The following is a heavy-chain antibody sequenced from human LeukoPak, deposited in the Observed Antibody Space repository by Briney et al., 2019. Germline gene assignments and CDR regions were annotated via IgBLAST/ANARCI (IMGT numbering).Heavy chain of an antibody. J-gene: IGHJ4*02. Sequence: ASVKVSCKASGYTFTDYYIHWVRQAPGQGLEWMGWINPKSRDTKYAQKFQGRVTMTRDTSISTACMDVTRLRSDDTAVFYCARGLPTVRGPLIDYWGQGTLVTVSS. CDR2: INPKSRDT. D-gene: IGHD3-10*01. CDR1: GYTFTDYY. V-gene: IGHV1-2*02. CDR3: ARGLPTVRGPLIDY.